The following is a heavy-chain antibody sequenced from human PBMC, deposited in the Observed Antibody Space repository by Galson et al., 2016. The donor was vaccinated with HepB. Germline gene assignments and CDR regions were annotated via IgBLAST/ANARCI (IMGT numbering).Heavy chain of an antibody. V-gene: IGHV3-23*01. CDR3: ARGRTTSCNSAFDI. CDR2: ISDNGGST. CDR1: GFTISAYW. Sequence: SLRLSCAASGFTISAYWMSWVRQAPGKGLEWVSGISDNGGSTYYVDSVKGRFTISRDNLKNMLYLQMNSLRAEDTAVYYCARGRTTSCNSAFDIWGQGTMVTVSS. J-gene: IGHJ3*02. D-gene: IGHD2-2*02.